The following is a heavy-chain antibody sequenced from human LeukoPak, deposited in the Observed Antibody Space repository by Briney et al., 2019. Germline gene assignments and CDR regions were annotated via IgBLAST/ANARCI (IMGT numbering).Heavy chain of an antibody. V-gene: IGHV4-4*07. CDR2: IYTSGST. CDR1: GGSISSYY. D-gene: IGHD4-17*01. J-gene: IGHJ3*02. CDR3: ARVLRSIDAFDI. Sequence: PSETMSLTCTVSGGSISSYYWSWIRQPAGKGLEWIGRIYTSGSTNYDPSLKSRVTMSVDTSKNQFSLKLSSVTAADTAVYYCARVLRSIDAFDIWGQGTMVTVSS.